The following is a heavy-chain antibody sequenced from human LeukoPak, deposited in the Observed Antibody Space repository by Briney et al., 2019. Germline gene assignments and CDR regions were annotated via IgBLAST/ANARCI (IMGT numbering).Heavy chain of an antibody. CDR1: GYTLTELS. CDR2: FDPEDGET. Sequence: VKVSCKVSGYTLTELSMHWVRQAPGKGLEWMGGFDPEDGETIYAQKFQGRVTMTEDTSTDTAYMELSSLRSEDTAVYYCATDLRGHDFGPRGYWGQGTLVTVSS. V-gene: IGHV1-24*01. CDR3: ATDLRGHDFGPRGY. D-gene: IGHD3-3*01. J-gene: IGHJ4*02.